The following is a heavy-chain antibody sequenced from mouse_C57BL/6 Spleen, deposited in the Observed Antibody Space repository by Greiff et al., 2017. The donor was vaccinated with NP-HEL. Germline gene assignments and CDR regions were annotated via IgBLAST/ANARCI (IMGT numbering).Heavy chain of an antibody. CDR1: GYTFTDYE. D-gene: IGHD2-3*01. CDR2: IDPETGGT. Sequence: VQLQQSGAELVRPGASVTLSCKASGYTFTDYEMHWVKQTPVHGLEWIGAIDPETGGTAYNQKFKGKAILTADKSSSTAYMELRSLTSEDSAVYYCTGDGYYGYFDVWGTGTTVTVSS. J-gene: IGHJ1*03. V-gene: IGHV1-15*01. CDR3: TGDGYYGYFDV.